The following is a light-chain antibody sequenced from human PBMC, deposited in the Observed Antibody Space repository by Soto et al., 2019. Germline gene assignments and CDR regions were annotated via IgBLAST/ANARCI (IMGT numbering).Light chain of an antibody. V-gene: IGLV2-14*03. Sequence: QSALTQPASVSGSPGQSITISCTGTSSDIGAYNFVSWYQQHPGKAPKLMLYDVNIRPSGVSNRFSGSKSGNTASLTISGLQAEEQADYYCNSWTTSTTMIFGGGTKLTVL. CDR3: NSWTTSTTMI. CDR2: DVN. J-gene: IGLJ2*01. CDR1: SSDIGAYNF.